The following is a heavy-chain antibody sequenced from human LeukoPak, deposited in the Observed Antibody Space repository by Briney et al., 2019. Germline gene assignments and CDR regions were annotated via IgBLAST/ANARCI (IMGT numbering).Heavy chain of an antibody. J-gene: IGHJ2*01. CDR1: GGSIGSYY. D-gene: IGHD4-17*01. V-gene: IGHV4-59*01. Sequence: PSETLSLTCTVSGGSIGSYYWSWIRQPPGKGLEWIGYIYYSGSTNYNPSLKSRVTISVDTSKNQFSLKLSSVTAADTAVYYCARAFYGDYVWYFDLWGRGTLVTVSS. CDR3: ARAFYGDYVWYFDL. CDR2: IYYSGST.